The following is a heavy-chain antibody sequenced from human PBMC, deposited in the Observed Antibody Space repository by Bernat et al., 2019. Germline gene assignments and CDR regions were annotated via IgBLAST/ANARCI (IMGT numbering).Heavy chain of an antibody. CDR1: GFTFSSYW. J-gene: IGHJ1*01. CDR3: ARDRSAITIFGVVIIDKYFQH. CDR2: INSDGSST. D-gene: IGHD3-3*01. Sequence: EVQLVESGGGLVQPGGSLRLSCAASGFTFSSYWMHWVRQAPGKGLVWVSRINSDGSSTSYADSVKGRFTISRDNAKNTLYLQMNSLSAEDTAVYYCARDRSAITIFGVVIIDKYFQHWGQGTLVTVSS. V-gene: IGHV3-74*01.